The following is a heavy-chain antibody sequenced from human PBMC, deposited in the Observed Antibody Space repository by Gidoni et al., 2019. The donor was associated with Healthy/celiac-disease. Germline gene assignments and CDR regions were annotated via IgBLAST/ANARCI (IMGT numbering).Heavy chain of an antibody. CDR2: ISWDGGST. V-gene: IGHV3-43D*04. Sequence: EVQLVESGGVVVQPGGSLRLSCAASGFTFDDYALHWVRQAPGKGLEWVSLISWDGGSTYYADSVKGRFTISRDNSKNSLYLQMNSLRAEDTALYYCAKGGSIAVAGTSYLIRPFDYWGQGTLVTVSS. D-gene: IGHD6-19*01. CDR1: GFTFDDYA. J-gene: IGHJ4*02. CDR3: AKGGSIAVAGTSYLIRPFDY.